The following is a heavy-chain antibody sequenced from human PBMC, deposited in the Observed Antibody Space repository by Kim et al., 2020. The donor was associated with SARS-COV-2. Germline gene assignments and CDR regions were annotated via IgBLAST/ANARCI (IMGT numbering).Heavy chain of an antibody. CDR1: GFTVSSNY. V-gene: IGHV3-53*01. CDR3: ASGPGVVVPAASFYYYYGMDV. J-gene: IGHJ6*02. D-gene: IGHD2-2*01. CDR2: IYSGGST. Sequence: GGSLRLSCAASGFTVSSNYMSWVRQAPGKGLEWVSVIYSGGSTYYADSVKGRFTISRDNSKNTLYLQMNSLRAEDTAVYYCASGPGVVVPAASFYYYYGMDVWGQGTTVTVSS.